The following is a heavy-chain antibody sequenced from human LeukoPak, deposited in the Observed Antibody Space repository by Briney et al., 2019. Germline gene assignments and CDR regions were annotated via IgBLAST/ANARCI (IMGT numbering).Heavy chain of an antibody. CDR2: IYVDGST. D-gene: IGHD3-10*01. CDR1: GLTVSSNY. J-gene: IGHJ3*01. CDR3: AKGLYDSRSPMGAFDV. Sequence: GGSLRLSCAASGLTVSSNYMSWVRQAPGRGLEWVSVIYVDGSTYYADSVKGRFTISRDNFKNTLYLQMNSLRAEDTAVYFCAKGLYDSRSPMGAFDVWGLGTMVTVSS. V-gene: IGHV3-66*01.